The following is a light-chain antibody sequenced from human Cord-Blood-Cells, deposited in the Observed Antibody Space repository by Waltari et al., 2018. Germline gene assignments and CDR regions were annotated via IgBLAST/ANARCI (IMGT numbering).Light chain of an antibody. CDR1: SSDVGGYNY. V-gene: IGLV2-14*01. Sequence: QSALTQPASVSGSPGQSITISCTGTSSDVGGYNYVSWYQQHPGKAPNLRLYDVSKRPCGVSNRFPGSKSGNTASLTISGLQAEDEADYYCSSYTSSSTWVFGGGTKLTVL. CDR2: DVS. J-gene: IGLJ3*02. CDR3: SSYTSSSTWV.